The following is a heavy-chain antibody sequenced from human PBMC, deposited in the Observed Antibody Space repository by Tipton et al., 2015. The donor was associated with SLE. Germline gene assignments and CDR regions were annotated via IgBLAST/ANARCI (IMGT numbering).Heavy chain of an antibody. D-gene: IGHD4-23*01. J-gene: IGHJ2*01. CDR2: IFYSGTT. CDR1: GGSISGSDFY. CDR3: ARQNSDWYFDL. Sequence: TLSLTCTVSGGSISGSDFYWGWIRQPPGKGLEWVGTIFYSGTTFYNPSLKSRVTMSVDPSKNQFSLRLNSVTAADTAMHYCARQNSDWYFDLWGRGTVITVSS. V-gene: IGHV4-39*01.